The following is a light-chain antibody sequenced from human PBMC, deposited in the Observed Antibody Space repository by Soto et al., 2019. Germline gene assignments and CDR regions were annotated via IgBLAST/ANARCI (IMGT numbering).Light chain of an antibody. V-gene: IGLV1-40*01. CDR3: QSYDSSLSGSV. J-gene: IGLJ2*01. CDR2: DNI. Sequence: QSVLTQPPSVSGAPGQRVTISCAGSSSNIGAGYDVHWYQQLPGTAPRLLIYDNINRPSGVPDRFSGSKSATSASLAITGLQAEDEANYYCQSYDSSLSGSVFGGGTQLTVL. CDR1: SSNIGAGYD.